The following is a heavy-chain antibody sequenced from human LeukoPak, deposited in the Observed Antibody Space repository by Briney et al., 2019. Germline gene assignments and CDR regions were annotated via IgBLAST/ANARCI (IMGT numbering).Heavy chain of an antibody. D-gene: IGHD1-7*01. V-gene: IGHV3-23*01. Sequence: PGRSLRLSCAASGFTFSSYGMHWVRQAPGKGLEWVSAISGSGGSTYYADSVKGRFTISRDNSKNTLYLQMNSLRAEDTAVYYCATLTFLTGTPYWGQGTLVTVSS. CDR2: ISGSGGST. CDR1: GFTFSSYG. J-gene: IGHJ4*02. CDR3: ATLTFLTGTPY.